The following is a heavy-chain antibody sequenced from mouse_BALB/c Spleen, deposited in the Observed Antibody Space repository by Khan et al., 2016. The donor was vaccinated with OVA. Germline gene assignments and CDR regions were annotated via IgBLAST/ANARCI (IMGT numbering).Heavy chain of an antibody. CDR2: ILPGSGSR. CDR3: ARVNYGSRDYLDY. CDR1: GYTFSGSW. Sequence: QVRLQQSGAELMKPGASVKISCKATGYTFSGSWLEWVKQRPGHGLEWIGEILPGSGSRNYNEKFKGQVTFTADISSKTTYMQLRSLTSEDSAVDYCARVNYGSRDYLDYWGQGTTLTVAS. V-gene: IGHV1-9*01. J-gene: IGHJ2*01. D-gene: IGHD1-1*01.